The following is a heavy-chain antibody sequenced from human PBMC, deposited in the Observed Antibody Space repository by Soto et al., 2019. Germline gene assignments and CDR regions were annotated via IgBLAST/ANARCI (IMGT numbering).Heavy chain of an antibody. D-gene: IGHD6-13*01. CDR2: INWNSGSI. CDR3: VKDESINWYSGHFRH. Sequence: SLRLSCAASGFTFDDYAMHWVRQVPLKGMEWVSGINWNSGSIGYGDSVKGRFAISRDNAKNPLHLQMNSLSAEDTAFYYCVKDESINWYSGHFRHWGQGTLVTVSS. J-gene: IGHJ1*01. CDR1: GFTFDDYA. V-gene: IGHV3-9*01.